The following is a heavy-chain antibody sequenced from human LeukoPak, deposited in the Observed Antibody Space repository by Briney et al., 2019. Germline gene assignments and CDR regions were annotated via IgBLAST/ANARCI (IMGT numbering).Heavy chain of an antibody. CDR3: ANGRKGYDILTGYLNVFDY. V-gene: IGHV3-74*01. D-gene: IGHD3-9*01. J-gene: IGHJ4*02. CDR2: ISTDGSIT. Sequence: GGSLRLSCADSGLTFRTHWMHWVRQAPGKGLVWVSCISTDGSITYYADSVKGRFTISRDNSKNTLSLQMNSLSAEDTAVYYCANGRKGYDILTGYLNVFDYWGQGTLVTVSS. CDR1: GLTFRTHW.